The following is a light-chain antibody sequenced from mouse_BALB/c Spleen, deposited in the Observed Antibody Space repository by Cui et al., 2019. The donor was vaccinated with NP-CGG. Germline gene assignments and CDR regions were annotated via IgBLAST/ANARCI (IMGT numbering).Light chain of an antibody. V-gene: IGLV1*01. CDR1: TGAVTTSNY. J-gene: IGLJ1*01. CDR2: GTN. CDR3: ALWYSNHWV. Sequence: QAVVTQESALTTSPGETVTLTCRSSTGAVTTSNYANWVQEKPDHLFTGLIGGTNNRAPGVPARFSGSLIGDKAALTITGAQTEDEAMYFCALWYSNHWVFGGGTKVTVL.